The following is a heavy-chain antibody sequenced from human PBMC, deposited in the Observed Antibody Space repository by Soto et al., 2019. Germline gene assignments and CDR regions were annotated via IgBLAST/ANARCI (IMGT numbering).Heavy chain of an antibody. J-gene: IGHJ2*01. Sequence: QVQLQESGPGLVKPSQTLSLTCTVSGGSISSGGYYWSWIRQHPGKGLEWIGYIYYSGSTYYNPSLKSRVTISVDTSKNQFSLKLSSVTAADTAVYYCARDGGLMVAATWTDWYFDLWGRGTLLTVSS. V-gene: IGHV4-31*03. CDR3: ARDGGLMVAATWTDWYFDL. CDR2: IYYSGST. D-gene: IGHD2-15*01. CDR1: GGSISSGGYY.